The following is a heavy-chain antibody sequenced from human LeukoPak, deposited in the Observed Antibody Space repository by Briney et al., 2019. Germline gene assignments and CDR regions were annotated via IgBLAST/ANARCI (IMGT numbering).Heavy chain of an antibody. CDR1: GGSISIFY. D-gene: IGHD2/OR15-2a*01. CDR3: ARGTFKDGLDV. CDR2: IHSSGSI. J-gene: IGHJ6*02. Sequence: SETLSLTCTVSGGSISIFYWSWIRQPAGKGLDWIGRIHSSGSINHSPSLKSRVTLSVDTSKNQFSLKLTSVAAADTAVYYCARGTFKDGLDVWGQGTTVTVSS. V-gene: IGHV4-4*07.